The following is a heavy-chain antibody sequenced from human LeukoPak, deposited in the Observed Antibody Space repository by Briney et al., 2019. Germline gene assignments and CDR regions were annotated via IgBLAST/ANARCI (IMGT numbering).Heavy chain of an antibody. D-gene: IGHD1-26*01. CDR2: IYYTGST. CDR3: ARRGGSGRAFDY. V-gene: IGHV4-39*01. Sequence: SETLSLTCSVSGASISGGTYYWGWIRQPPGKGLEWIGSIYYTGSTYDNLSLKSRVTISVDTSKDQFSLKLSCVTAADTAVYYCARRGGSGRAFDYWGQGTLVTVSS. CDR1: GASISGGTYY. J-gene: IGHJ4*02.